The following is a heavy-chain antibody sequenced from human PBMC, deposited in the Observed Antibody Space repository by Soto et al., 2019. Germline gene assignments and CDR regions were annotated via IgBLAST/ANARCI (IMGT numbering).Heavy chain of an antibody. D-gene: IGHD2-15*01. J-gene: IGHJ3*02. Sequence: QVQLVQSGAEVKKPGSSVKVSCKASGGTFSSYAISWVRQAPGQGLEWMGGIIPIFGTANYAQKFQGKVTSTAGEATSTGCMELSSLRSEDTAVYYCAREHNVVVAANDAFDIWGQGPMVTVSS. CDR2: IIPIFGTA. CDR1: GGTFSSYA. V-gene: IGHV1-69*12. CDR3: AREHNVVVAANDAFDI.